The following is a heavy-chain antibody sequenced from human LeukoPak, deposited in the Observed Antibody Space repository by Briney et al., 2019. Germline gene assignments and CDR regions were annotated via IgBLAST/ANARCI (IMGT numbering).Heavy chain of an antibody. Sequence: SGTLSLTCAISGDSITSGNWWTWVRQPPGEGLQWIGRIFRDGNTNINPSLKSRVTMSVDKARNQFSLKLTSVTAADTAVYYCARVMGTSSMVYPPPDYFDNWGQGTPVTVSS. CDR2: IFRDGNT. CDR1: GDSITSGNW. V-gene: IGHV4-4*02. J-gene: IGHJ4*02. D-gene: IGHD3-10*01. CDR3: ARVMGTSSMVYPPPDYFDN.